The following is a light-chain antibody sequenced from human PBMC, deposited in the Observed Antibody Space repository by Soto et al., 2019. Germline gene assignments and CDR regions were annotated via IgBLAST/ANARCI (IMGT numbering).Light chain of an antibody. CDR3: CSYTDSRTHI. CDR2: EVS. J-gene: IGLJ1*01. CDR1: SSDVGGYNY. Sequence: QSALTQLASVSGSPGQSITISCTGASSDVGGYNYVSWYQQHPGKAPKLIIFEVSYRPSGISNRFSASKSGDTASLTISGLQADDEADYYCCSYTDSRTHIFGSGTKVTVL. V-gene: IGLV2-14*01.